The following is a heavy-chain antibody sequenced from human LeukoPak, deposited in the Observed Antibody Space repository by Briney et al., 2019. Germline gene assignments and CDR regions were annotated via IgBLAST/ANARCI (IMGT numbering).Heavy chain of an antibody. D-gene: IGHD2-15*01. V-gene: IGHV3-53*01. CDR1: GFTVSSSY. J-gene: IGHJ4*02. CDR3: ARGYCSGGSCSKTPGY. Sequence: GGSLRLSCAASGFTVSSSYMSWVRQAPGKGLEWVSVFYTGGTAYYADSVKGRFTISRDNSKNTLYLQMNSLRAEDTAVYYCARGYCSGGSCSKTPGYWGQGTLVTVSS. CDR2: FYTGGTA.